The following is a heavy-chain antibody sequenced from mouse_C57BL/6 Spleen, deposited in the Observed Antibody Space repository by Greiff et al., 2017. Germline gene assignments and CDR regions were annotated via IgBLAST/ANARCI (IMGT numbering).Heavy chain of an antibody. CDR3: ARSGADYSNYWYFDV. V-gene: IGHV1-69*01. CDR1: GYTFTSYW. D-gene: IGHD2-5*01. Sequence: QVQLQQPGAELVMPGASVKLSCKASGYTFTSYWMHWVKQRPGQGLEWIGEIDPSDSYTNYNQKFKGKSTLTVDKSSSTAYMQLSSLTSEDSAVYYCARSGADYSNYWYFDVWGTGTTVTVS. J-gene: IGHJ1*03. CDR2: IDPSDSYT.